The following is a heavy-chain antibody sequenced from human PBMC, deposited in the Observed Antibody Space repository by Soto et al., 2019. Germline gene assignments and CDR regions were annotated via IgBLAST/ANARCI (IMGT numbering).Heavy chain of an antibody. Sequence: PGGSLRLSCVASGLTFGRRAMRWFRQSPGEGLECVSTITDTGGDAKYADCVKGRFTTSRDNSKNTLYLQMNSLRAEDTAVYYCALSWYSYYFDLWGQGTLVTVSS. J-gene: IGHJ4*02. CDR1: GLTFGRRA. V-gene: IGHV3-23*01. D-gene: IGHD1-1*01. CDR2: ITDTGGDA. CDR3: ALSWYSYYFDL.